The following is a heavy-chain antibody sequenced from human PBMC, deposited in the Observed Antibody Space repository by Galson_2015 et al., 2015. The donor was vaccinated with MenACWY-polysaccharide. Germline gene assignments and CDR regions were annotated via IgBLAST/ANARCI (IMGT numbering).Heavy chain of an antibody. J-gene: IGHJ5*02. Sequence: SLRLSCAASGFSFSTYWMHWVRHAPGKGLVWVSRINADGSATDYADSVRGRFTISRDNAKNTLYLEMNSLRAEDTAVYYCTKAGSKCCRGSSCYFNWFDPWGQGTLVPVSS. CDR1: GFSFSTYW. CDR2: INADGSAT. D-gene: IGHD2-15*01. V-gene: IGHV3-74*01. CDR3: TKAGSKCCRGSSCYFNWFDP.